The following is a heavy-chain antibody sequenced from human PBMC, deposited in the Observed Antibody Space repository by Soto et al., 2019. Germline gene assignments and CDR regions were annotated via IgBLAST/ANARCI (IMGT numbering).Heavy chain of an antibody. CDR2: INHSGST. D-gene: IGHD2-2*01. CDR3: ARAHGRDIVVVPAQTAWSDP. V-gene: IGHV4-34*01. CDR1: GGSFSGYY. Sequence: SETLSLTCAVYGGSFSGYYWSWIRQPPGKGLEWIGEINHSGSTNYNPSLKSRVTISVDTSKNQFSLKLSSVTAADTAVYYCARAHGRDIVVVPAQTAWSDPWGQGTLVTVSS. J-gene: IGHJ5*02.